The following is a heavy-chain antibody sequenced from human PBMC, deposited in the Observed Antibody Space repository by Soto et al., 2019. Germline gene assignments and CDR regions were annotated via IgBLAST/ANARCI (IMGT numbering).Heavy chain of an antibody. V-gene: IGHV1-69*01. J-gene: IGHJ5*02. Sequence: QVQLVQSGAEVKKPGSSVKVPYKASGGTFSSYAISWVRQAPGQGLEWMGGIIPIFGTANYAQKFQGRVTITADESTSTAYMELSSLRSEDTAVYYCARGPGGSGYHAPTWFDPWGQGTLVTVSS. CDR1: GGTFSSYA. CDR2: IIPIFGTA. D-gene: IGHD3-22*01. CDR3: ARGPGGSGYHAPTWFDP.